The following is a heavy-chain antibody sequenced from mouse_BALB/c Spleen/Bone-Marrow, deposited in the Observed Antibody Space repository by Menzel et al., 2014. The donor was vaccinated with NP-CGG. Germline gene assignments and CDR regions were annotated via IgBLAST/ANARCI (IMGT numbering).Heavy chain of an antibody. J-gene: IGHJ4*01. CDR3: TVPNGNYVGYYAMDY. Sequence: EVQLQQSGTVLARPGASVKMSCKASGYTFTSYWMHWVKQRPGQGLEWIGAIYPGNSDTSYNQKFKGKAKLTAVTSTSTAYMELSSLTNEDSAVYYCTVPNGNYVGYYAMDYWGQGTSVTVSS. V-gene: IGHV1-5*01. D-gene: IGHD2-1*01. CDR1: GYTFTSYW. CDR2: IYPGNSDT.